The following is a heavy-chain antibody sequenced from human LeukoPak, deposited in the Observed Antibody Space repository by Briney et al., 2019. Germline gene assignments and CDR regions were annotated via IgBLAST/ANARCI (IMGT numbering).Heavy chain of an antibody. CDR1: GFIFSRYD. CDR3: ARDPVLPCSSTSCPRDYYYYCMDV. J-gene: IGHJ6*02. V-gene: IGHV3-23*01. D-gene: IGHD2-2*01. Sequence: PGGSLRLSCAASGFIFSRYDMNWVRQAPGKGLEWVAGISASGGNTYYADSLKGRFTISRDNSKETLYLQMNNLRADDTAVYYCARDPVLPCSSTSCPRDYYYYCMDVWGQGTTVTVSS. CDR2: ISASGGNT.